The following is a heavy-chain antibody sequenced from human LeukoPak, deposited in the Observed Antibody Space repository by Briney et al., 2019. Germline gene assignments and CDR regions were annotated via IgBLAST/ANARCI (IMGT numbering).Heavy chain of an antibody. CDR3: ARDPGPYGGDH. D-gene: IGHD4/OR15-4a*01. J-gene: IGHJ4*02. CDR1: GFTFSSYN. CDR2: ITSSGGYM. V-gene: IGHV3-21*01. Sequence: GGSLRLSCAASGFTFSSYNMNWVRQAPGKGLEWVSSITSSGGYMYYADSVKGRFTISRDSAKNSLYLQMNSLRAEDTAVYYCARDPGPYGGDHWGQGTLVTVSS.